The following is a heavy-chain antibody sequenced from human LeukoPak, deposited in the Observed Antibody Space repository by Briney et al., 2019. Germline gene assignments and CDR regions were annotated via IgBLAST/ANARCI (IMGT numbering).Heavy chain of an antibody. Sequence: PSEPLSLTCTVSGGSISNYYWSRIRQSPEKGLEWIGYIHDSGSTNYNPSLKSRVTISVDTSKNQFSLKLSSVTAADTAVYYCARLDAAAGRYLQFFYWGQGTLVTVSS. V-gene: IGHV4-59*08. D-gene: IGHD5-24*01. CDR1: GGSISNYY. CDR3: ARLDAAAGRYLQFFY. CDR2: IHDSGST. J-gene: IGHJ4*02.